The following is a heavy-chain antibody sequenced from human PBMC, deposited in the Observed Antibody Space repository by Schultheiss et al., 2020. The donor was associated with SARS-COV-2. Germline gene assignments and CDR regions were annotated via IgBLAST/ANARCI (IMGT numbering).Heavy chain of an antibody. CDR1: GFTFSSYA. Sequence: GGSLRLSCAASGFTFSSYAMHWVRQAPGKGLEWVAVISYDGSNKYYADSVKGRFTISRDNSKNTLYLQMNSLRAEDTAVYYCASGIRTHYGDYKEDDLYYYYGMDVWGQGTTVTVSS. V-gene: IGHV3-30-3*01. D-gene: IGHD4-17*01. J-gene: IGHJ6*02. CDR3: ASGIRTHYGDYKEDDLYYYYGMDV. CDR2: ISYDGSNK.